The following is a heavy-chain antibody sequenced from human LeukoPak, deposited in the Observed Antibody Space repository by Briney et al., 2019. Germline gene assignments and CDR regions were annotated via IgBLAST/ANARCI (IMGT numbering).Heavy chain of an antibody. V-gene: IGHV3-7*03. J-gene: IGHJ4*02. CDR1: GFTFSSYW. CDR3: ARGPPTTYFDWEFDY. Sequence: PGGSLRLSCAASGFTFSSYWMSWVRQAPGKGLEWVANIKQDGSEKCYVDSVKGRFTISRDNAKNSLYLQMNSLRAEDTAVYYCARGPPTTYFDWEFDYWGQGTLVTVSS. D-gene: IGHD3-9*01. CDR2: IKQDGSEK.